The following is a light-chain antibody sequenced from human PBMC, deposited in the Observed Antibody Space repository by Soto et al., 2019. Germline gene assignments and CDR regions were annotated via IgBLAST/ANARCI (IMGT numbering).Light chain of an antibody. CDR2: WAS. CDR1: QSLLYSSNNKNY. V-gene: IGKV4-1*01. CDR3: QQYYKPPLT. Sequence: DIVMTQSPDSLAVSLGERATINCKSSQSLLYSSNNKNYLTWYQQKPGQPPKLLIYWASTREPGVPDRFRGSGSGTDFTLTISSLQAEDVAVYYCQQYYKPPLTFGGGTKVEI. J-gene: IGKJ4*02.